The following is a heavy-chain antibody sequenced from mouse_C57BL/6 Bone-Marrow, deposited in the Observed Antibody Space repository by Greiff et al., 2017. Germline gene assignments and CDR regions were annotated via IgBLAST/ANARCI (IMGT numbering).Heavy chain of an antibody. V-gene: IGHV1-85*01. CDR2: IYPRDGST. D-gene: IGHD1-1*01. CDR3: ARDYGSSYWYFDV. J-gene: IGHJ1*03. CDR1: GYTFTSYD. Sequence: VQLQQSGPELVKPGASVTLSCKASGYTFTSYDLNWVKQRPGQGLEWIGWIYPRDGSTKYNEKFKGKATLTVDTSYSTAYMELHSLTSEDSAVYFCARDYGSSYWYFDVWGTGTTVTVSS.